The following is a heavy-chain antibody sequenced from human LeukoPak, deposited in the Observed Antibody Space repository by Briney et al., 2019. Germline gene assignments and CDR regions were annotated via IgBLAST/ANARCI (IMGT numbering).Heavy chain of an antibody. CDR1: GFTFSSYG. D-gene: IGHD3-10*01. Sequence: GGSLRLSCAASGFTFSSYGMSWVRQAPGKGLEWVSAISGSGGSTYYADSVKGRFTISRDNSKNTLYLQMNSLRSEDTAVYYCARGVSGANSLYNYYGSGSSGINNWFDPWGQGTLVTVSS. V-gene: IGHV3-23*01. CDR2: ISGSGGST. J-gene: IGHJ5*02. CDR3: ARGVSGANSLYNYYGSGSSGINNWFDP.